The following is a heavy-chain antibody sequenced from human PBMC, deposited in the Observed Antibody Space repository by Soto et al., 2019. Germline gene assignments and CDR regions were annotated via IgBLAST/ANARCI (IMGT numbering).Heavy chain of an antibody. D-gene: IGHD4-17*01. CDR2: ISPYNANT. CDR1: GYAFTTYA. V-gene: IGHV1-18*01. CDR3: ARDRNLEAYDYADRDAFDI. J-gene: IGHJ3*02. Sequence: QVQLVQSGAEVKKPGASVKVSCKASGYAFTTYAISWVRQAPGQGLEWMGWISPYNANTKYAQRVQGRVTMTTDTSTSTAYMELRSLRSDDTAVYYCARDRNLEAYDYADRDAFDIWGQGTMVTVSS.